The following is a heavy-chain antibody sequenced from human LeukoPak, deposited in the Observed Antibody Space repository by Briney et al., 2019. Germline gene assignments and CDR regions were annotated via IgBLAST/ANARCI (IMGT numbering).Heavy chain of an antibody. Sequence: GESLKISCKGSGYSFTSYWIGWVRQMSGKGLEWMGIIYLGDSDSRYSPSFQGQVTISADKSISTAYLQWSSLKASDTAMYYCARSCRDGYRDFDYWGQGTLVTVSS. CDR1: GYSFTSYW. J-gene: IGHJ4*02. D-gene: IGHD5-24*01. CDR3: ARSCRDGYRDFDY. V-gene: IGHV5-51*01. CDR2: IYLGDSDS.